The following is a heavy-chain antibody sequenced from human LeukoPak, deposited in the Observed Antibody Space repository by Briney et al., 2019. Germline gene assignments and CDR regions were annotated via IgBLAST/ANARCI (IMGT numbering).Heavy chain of an antibody. CDR3: AKSPTVRNPAFQ. CDR2: ISWDGGST. V-gene: IGHV3-43*01. Sequence: PGGSLRLSCAASGFTFDDYTMHWVRQAPGKGLEWVSLISWDGGSTYYADSVKGRFTISRDNSKNTLYLQMNSLRAEDTAVYYCAKSPTVRNPAFQWGQGTLVTVSS. D-gene: IGHD1-1*01. CDR1: GFTFDDYT. J-gene: IGHJ4*02.